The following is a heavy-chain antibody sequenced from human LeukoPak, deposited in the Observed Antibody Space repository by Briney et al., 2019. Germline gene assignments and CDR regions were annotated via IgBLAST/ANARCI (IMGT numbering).Heavy chain of an antibody. V-gene: IGHV1-46*01. CDR2: INPSGGST. J-gene: IGHJ4*02. Sequence: ASVKVSCKASGYTFTSYYMHWVRQAPGRGLEWMGIINPSGGSTSYAQKFQGRVTMTRDMSTSTVYMELSSLRSEDTAVYYCARDLYDILTGPDYWGQGTLVTVSS. CDR1: GYTFTSYY. D-gene: IGHD3-9*01. CDR3: ARDLYDILTGPDY.